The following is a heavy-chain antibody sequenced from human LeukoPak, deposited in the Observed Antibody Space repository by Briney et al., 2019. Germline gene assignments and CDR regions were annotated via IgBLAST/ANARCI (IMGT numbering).Heavy chain of an antibody. CDR1: GLTFSVYS. D-gene: IGHD3-22*01. CDR3: ARDRYFDTSGYSRRQGY. Sequence: GGCLRLSCAVSGLTFSVYSMNWVRQAPGKGLEWISYINSSSSGVYYADSVKGRFTISRDNAKNTLYLQMNSLRSEDTAVYYCARDRYFDTSGYSRRQGYWGQGTLVTVSP. V-gene: IGHV3-48*01. J-gene: IGHJ4*02. CDR2: INSSSSGV.